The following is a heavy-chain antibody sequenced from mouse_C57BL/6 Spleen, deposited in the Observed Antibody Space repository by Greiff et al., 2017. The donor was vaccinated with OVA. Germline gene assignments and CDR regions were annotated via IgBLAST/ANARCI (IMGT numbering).Heavy chain of an antibody. Sequence: QVQLQQSGAELMKPGASVKLSCKATGYTFTGYWIEWVKQRPGHGLEWIGVILPGSGSTNYNEKFKGKATFTADKYSNTAYMQHSSLPTDDSAIYYCARSPVSYYAMDYWGQGTSVTVSS. D-gene: IGHD6-2*01. CDR1: GYTFTGYW. CDR2: ILPGSGST. J-gene: IGHJ4*01. CDR3: ARSPVSYYAMDY. V-gene: IGHV1-9*01.